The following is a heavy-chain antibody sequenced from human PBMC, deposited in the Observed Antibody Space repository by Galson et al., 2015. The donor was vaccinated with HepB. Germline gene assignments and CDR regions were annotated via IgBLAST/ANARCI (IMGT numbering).Heavy chain of an antibody. J-gene: IGHJ4*02. CDR3: AHQFLLKTWYYYDSSGFPAFDY. D-gene: IGHD3-22*01. CDR1: GFSLSTSGVG. V-gene: IGHV2-5*02. CDR2: IYWDDDK. Sequence: PALVKPTQTLTLTCTFSGFSLSTSGVGVGWIRQPPGKALEWLALIYWDDDKRYSPSLKSRLTITKDTSKNQVVLTMTNMDPVDTATYYCAHQFLLKTWYYYDSSGFPAFDYWGQGTLVTVSS.